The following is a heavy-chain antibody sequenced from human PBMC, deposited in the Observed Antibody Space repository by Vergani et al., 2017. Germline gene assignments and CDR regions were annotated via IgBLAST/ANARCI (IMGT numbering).Heavy chain of an antibody. CDR1: GGSISSSSYY. CDR2: IYYSGST. V-gene: IGHV4-39*07. D-gene: IGHD2-2*01. J-gene: IGHJ5*02. Sequence: QLQLQESGPGLVKPSETLSLTCTVSGGSISSSSYYWGWIRQPPGKGLEWIGSIYYSGSTDYNPSLKSRVTISVDTSKNQFSLKLSSVTAADTAVYYCARIVVVPAAMGDWFDPWGQGTLVTVSS. CDR3: ARIVVVPAAMGDWFDP.